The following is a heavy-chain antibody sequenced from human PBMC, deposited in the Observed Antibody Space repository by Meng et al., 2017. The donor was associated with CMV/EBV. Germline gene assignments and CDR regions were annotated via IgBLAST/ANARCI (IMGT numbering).Heavy chain of an antibody. CDR1: GGSFSGYY. V-gene: IGHV4-34*01. D-gene: IGHD6-13*01. Sequence: QVPLTQWGAGLLKPAETLSLTCSVYGGSFSGYYWSWIRQPPGKGLEWIGEINHSGSTNYNPSLKSRVTISVDTSKNQFSLKLSSVTAADTAVYYCARGGIAAAGPFDYWGQGTLVTVSS. CDR2: INHSGST. J-gene: IGHJ4*02. CDR3: ARGGIAAAGPFDY.